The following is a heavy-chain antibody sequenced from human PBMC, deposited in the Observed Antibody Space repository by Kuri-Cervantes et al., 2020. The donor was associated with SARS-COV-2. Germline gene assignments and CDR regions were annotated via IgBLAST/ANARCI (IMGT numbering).Heavy chain of an antibody. D-gene: IGHD1-26*01. V-gene: IGHV3-64*02. Sequence: GGSLRLSCAASGFTFSSYAMHWVRQAPGKGLEYVSAISSNGGSTYYADSVKGRFTISRDNSKNTLYLQMNSLRAEDTAVYYCPNEWDDAFDIWGQGTMVTVSS. J-gene: IGHJ3*02. CDR1: GFTFSSYA. CDR2: ISSNGGST. CDR3: PNEWDDAFDI.